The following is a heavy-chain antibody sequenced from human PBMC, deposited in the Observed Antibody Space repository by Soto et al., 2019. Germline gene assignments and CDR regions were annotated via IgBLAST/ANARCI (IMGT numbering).Heavy chain of an antibody. CDR3: ARGPMVRGVPDY. D-gene: IGHD3-10*01. V-gene: IGHV3-30-3*01. CDR1: GFSFSSYA. CDR2: ISYDGSSK. J-gene: IGHJ4*02. Sequence: PGGSLRLSCAASGFSFSSYAMHWVRQAPGKGLEWVADISYDGSSKYYADSVKGRFSSSRDNSKNTLYLQMNSLRAEDTAVYYCARGPMVRGVPDYWGQGTLVTVSS.